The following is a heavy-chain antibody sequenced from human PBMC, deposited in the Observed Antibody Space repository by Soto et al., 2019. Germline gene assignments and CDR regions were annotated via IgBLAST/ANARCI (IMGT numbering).Heavy chain of an antibody. J-gene: IGHJ4*02. CDR3: ARVHYRPLHEHEY. V-gene: IGHV1-18*01. CDR1: GGTFSSYA. CDR2: ISAYNGNT. D-gene: IGHD1-26*01. Sequence: ASVKVSCKASGGTFSSYAISWVRQAPGQGLEWMGWISAYNGNTNYAQKLQGRVTMTTDTSTSTAYMELRSLRSDDTAVYYCARVHYRPLHEHEYWGQGTQVTVSS.